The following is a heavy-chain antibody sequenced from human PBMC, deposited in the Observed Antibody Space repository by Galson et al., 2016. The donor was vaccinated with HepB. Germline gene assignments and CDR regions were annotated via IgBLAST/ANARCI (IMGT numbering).Heavy chain of an antibody. D-gene: IGHD6-19*01. CDR2: ISAYNGNT. CDR3: ARDWLVAVFDY. J-gene: IGHJ4*02. V-gene: IGHV1-18*01. CDR1: GYTFASYG. Sequence: SVKVSCKASGYTFASYGISWVRQAPGQGLEWMGWISAYNGNTNYAQKLQGRVTMTTDTSTSTAYMELRSLRSDDKAVYYCARDWLVAVFDYWGQGTLVTGSS.